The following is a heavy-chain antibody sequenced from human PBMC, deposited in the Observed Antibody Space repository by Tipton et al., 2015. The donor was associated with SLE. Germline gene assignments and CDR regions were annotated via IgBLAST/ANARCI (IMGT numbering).Heavy chain of an antibody. CDR3: ARGAGPITSFGNYYYYYYMGV. CDR2: INPSGGST. Sequence: QSGAEVKKPGASVKVSCKASGYTFTSYYMHWVRQAPGQGLEWMGIINPSGGSTSYAQKFQGRVTMTRDTSTSTVYMELSSLRSEDTAVYYCARGAGPITSFGNYYYYYYMGVWGKGTTVPVSS. D-gene: IGHD3-16*01. J-gene: IGHJ6*03. CDR1: GYTFTSYY. V-gene: IGHV1-46*01.